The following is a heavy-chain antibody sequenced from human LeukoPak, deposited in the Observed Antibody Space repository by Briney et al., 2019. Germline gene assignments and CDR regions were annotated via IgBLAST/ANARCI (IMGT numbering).Heavy chain of an antibody. CDR2: IYPGDSHT. CDR1: GYSFTNYW. D-gene: IGHD3-10*01. J-gene: IGHJ5*02. Sequence: GESLKISCKGSGYSFTNYWIGWVRQMPGKGLEWMGIIYPGDSHTRYSPSFQGQVTISADKSISTAYLQWSSPEASDTAMYYCARHHMNYYGSGSPFDPWGQGTLVTVSS. V-gene: IGHV5-51*01. CDR3: ARHHMNYYGSGSPFDP.